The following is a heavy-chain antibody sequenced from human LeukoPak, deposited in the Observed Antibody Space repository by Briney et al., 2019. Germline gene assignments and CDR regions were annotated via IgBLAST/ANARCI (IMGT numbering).Heavy chain of an antibody. D-gene: IGHD3-16*01. V-gene: IGHV4-34*01. Sequence: SETLSLTCAVYGGSFSGYYWSWIRQPPGKGLEWIGEINHSGSTNYNPSLKSRVTISVDTSKNQFSLKLSSVTAADTAVYYCASEAHRGGGFDSWGQGTQVTVSS. CDR1: GGSFSGYY. CDR2: INHSGST. J-gene: IGHJ4*02. CDR3: ASEAHRGGGFDS.